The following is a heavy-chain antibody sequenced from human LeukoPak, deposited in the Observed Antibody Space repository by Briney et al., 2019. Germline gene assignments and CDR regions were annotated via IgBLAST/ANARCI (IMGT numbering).Heavy chain of an antibody. Sequence: GGSLRLSCAASGFTFSSYAMHWVRQAPGKGLEWVAFVRYDGTNKYYADSVKGRFTISRDNPKNTLYLQMNSLRAEDTAVYYCARSLPYYDSSGPADYWGQGTLVTVSS. CDR3: ARSLPYYDSSGPADY. CDR1: GFTFSSYA. V-gene: IGHV3-30*02. J-gene: IGHJ4*02. D-gene: IGHD3-22*01. CDR2: VRYDGTNK.